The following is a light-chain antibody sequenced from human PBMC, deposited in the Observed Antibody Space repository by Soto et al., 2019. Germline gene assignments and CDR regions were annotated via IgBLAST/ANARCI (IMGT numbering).Light chain of an antibody. CDR1: QSVSSS. Sequence: EIMMTQSPATLSVSPGERATLSCRASQSVSSSLAWYQHKPGQAPRVLIHGASTRATDVQDRFRGSGFGTEFTLTITSLHSEDFGVYYCKQYNNWLTCGQGTRLEIK. J-gene: IGKJ5*01. CDR2: GAS. CDR3: KQYNNWLT. V-gene: IGKV3-15*01.